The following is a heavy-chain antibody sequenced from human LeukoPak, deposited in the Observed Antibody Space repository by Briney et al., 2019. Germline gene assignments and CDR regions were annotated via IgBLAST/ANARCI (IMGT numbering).Heavy chain of an antibody. J-gene: IGHJ4*02. D-gene: IGHD2-15*01. CDR1: GFTFSTYS. Sequence: GGSLRLSCAASGFTFSTYSMNWVRQAPGKGLEWVSAISDTGNTYHADSVKGRFTISRNSSKNSLFLQMNRLRPEDAAVYYCAKAPVTTCRGAFCYPFDYWGLGTLVTVSS. CDR3: AKAPVTTCRGAFCYPFDY. V-gene: IGHV3-23*01. CDR2: ISDTGNT.